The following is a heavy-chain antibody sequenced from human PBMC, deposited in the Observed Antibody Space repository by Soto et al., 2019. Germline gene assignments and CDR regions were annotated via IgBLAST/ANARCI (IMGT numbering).Heavy chain of an antibody. V-gene: IGHV4-39*07. Sequence: PSETLSLTCTVSGGSFSSSSYYWGWIRQPPGKGLEWIGSIYYSGSTYYNPSLKSRVTISVDTSKNQFSLKLSSVTAADTAVYYCAREPYFPLRFWEGMDVWGQGTTVTVSS. J-gene: IGHJ6*02. CDR2: IYYSGST. CDR3: AREPYFPLRFWEGMDV. D-gene: IGHD3-3*01. CDR1: GGSFSSSSYY.